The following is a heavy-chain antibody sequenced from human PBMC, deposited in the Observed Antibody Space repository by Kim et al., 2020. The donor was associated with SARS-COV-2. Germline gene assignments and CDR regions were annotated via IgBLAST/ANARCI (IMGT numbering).Heavy chain of an antibody. CDR1: GFTFSSYS. J-gene: IGHJ3*02. V-gene: IGHV3-21*01. CDR3: ARSARTYVGAGGDAFDI. CDR2: ISSSSSYI. Sequence: GGSLRLSCAASGFTFSSYSMNWVRQAPGKGLEWVSSISSSSSYIYYADSVKGRFTISRDNAKNSLYLQMNSLRAEDTAVYYCARSARTYVGAGGDAFDIWGQGTMVTVSS. D-gene: IGHD1-26*01.